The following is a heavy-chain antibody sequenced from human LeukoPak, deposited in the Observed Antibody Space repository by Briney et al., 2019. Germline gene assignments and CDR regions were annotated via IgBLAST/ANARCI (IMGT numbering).Heavy chain of an antibody. D-gene: IGHD3-10*01. J-gene: IGHJ6*03. CDR1: GFTFSIYG. V-gene: IGHV3-23*01. CDR3: AKDSAFYYIDV. CDR2: ISGSGVST. Sequence: GGSLRLSCAASGFTFSIYGMSWVRQAPGKGLEWVSAISGSGVSTYYADSVKGRFTISRDNSKNTLYLQMNSLKGDDTAVYYCAKDSAFYYIDVWGKGTTVIISS.